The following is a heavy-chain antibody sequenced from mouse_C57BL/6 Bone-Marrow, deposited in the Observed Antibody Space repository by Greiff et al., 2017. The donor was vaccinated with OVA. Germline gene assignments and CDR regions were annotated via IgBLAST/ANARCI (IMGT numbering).Heavy chain of an antibody. V-gene: IGHV1-4*01. CDR1: GYTFTNYT. CDR3: ANSNLYFFYY. CDR2: INPSCGYT. Sequence: QVQLQQSGAELARPGASVKMSCKASGYTFTNYTMHWVKQWPGQGLEWIGYINPSCGYTKYNQKFKDKATLTADKSYSTAYMQLSSLTSEDSADYCCANSNLYFFYYWGRGTALTVTS. J-gene: IGHJ2*01. D-gene: IGHD2-5*01.